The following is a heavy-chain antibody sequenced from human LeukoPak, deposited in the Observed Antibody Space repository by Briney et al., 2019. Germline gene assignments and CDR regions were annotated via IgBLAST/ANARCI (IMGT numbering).Heavy chain of an antibody. CDR1: GGSFSGYY. J-gene: IGHJ4*02. V-gene: IGHV4-34*01. CDR3: ARGRGYSYYFDY. CDR2: INHSGST. D-gene: IGHD5-18*01. Sequence: SETLSLTCAVYGGSFSGYYWSWIRQPPGKGLEWIGEINHSGSTNYNPSLKSRVTISVDTSKNQFSLKLSSVTAEDTAVYYCARGRGYSYYFDYWGQGTLVTVSS.